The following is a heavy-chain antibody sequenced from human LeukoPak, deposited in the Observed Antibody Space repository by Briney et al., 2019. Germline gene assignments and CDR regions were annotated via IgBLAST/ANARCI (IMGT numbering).Heavy chain of an antibody. CDR3: ARGAGIAAAGNWFDP. J-gene: IGHJ5*02. CDR1: GGSISSGSYY. CDR2: IYYSGST. Sequence: SETLSLTCTVSGGSISSGSYYWSWIRQPAGKGLEWIGYIYYSGSTNYNPSLKSRVTISVDTSKNQFSLKLSSVTAADTAVYYCARGAGIAAAGNWFDPWGQGTLVTVSS. D-gene: IGHD6-13*01. V-gene: IGHV4-61*10.